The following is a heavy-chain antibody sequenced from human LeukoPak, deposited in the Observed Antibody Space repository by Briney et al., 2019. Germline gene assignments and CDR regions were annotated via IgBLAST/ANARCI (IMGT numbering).Heavy chain of an antibody. CDR1: GRSISSYY. CDR2: IHTGGSA. V-gene: IGHV4-4*07. CDR3: ARDYNSLDY. D-gene: IGHD1-1*01. Sequence: SETLSLTCTVSGRSISSYYLTWVRQPAGKGLEWIGRIHTGGSADYNPSLKRRVTMSVYTSKSQFTLRLTSATAPDTALYYCARDYNSLDYWGQGTLVTVSS. J-gene: IGHJ4*02.